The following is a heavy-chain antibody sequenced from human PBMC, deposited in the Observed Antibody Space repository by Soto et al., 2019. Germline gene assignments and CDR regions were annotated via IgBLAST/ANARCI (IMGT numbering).Heavy chain of an antibody. D-gene: IGHD6-13*01. J-gene: IGHJ5*02. Sequence: QVQLVQSGAEVKKPGASVKVSCKASGYTFTSYGISWVRQAPGQGLEWMGWISAYNGNTNYARKLQGRVTMTPATSTGTAYMELRSLRSDATAVYYCARGPYSRAEGWFDPWGQEPWSPSPQ. CDR2: ISAYNGNT. CDR1: GYTFTSYG. V-gene: IGHV1-18*04. CDR3: ARGPYSRAEGWFDP.